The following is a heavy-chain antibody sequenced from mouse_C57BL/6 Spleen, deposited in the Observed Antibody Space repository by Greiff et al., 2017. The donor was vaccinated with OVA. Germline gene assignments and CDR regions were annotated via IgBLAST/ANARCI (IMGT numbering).Heavy chain of an antibody. D-gene: IGHD1-1*01. CDR2: INPSTGAT. CDR3: ARSGDYYCSSPPWFAY. CDR1: GYSFTDYY. J-gene: IGHJ3*01. Sequence: EVQLQQSGPELVKPGASVKISCKASGYSFTDYYMNWVKQSNEKSLEWIGVINPSTGATSYNQKFKGKATLTVDQSSSTAYMQLNSLTSEYSAVYYCARSGDYYCSSPPWFAYWGQGTLGTVSA. V-gene: IGHV1-39*01.